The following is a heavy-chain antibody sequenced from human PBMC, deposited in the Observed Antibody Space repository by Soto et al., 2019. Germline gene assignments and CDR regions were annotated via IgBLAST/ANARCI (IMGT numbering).Heavy chain of an antibody. CDR1: GDTFDTYA. D-gene: IGHD2-2*01. J-gene: IGHJ4*02. CDR3: ARGLGASTRDPECSRHTCYVAGGY. CDR2: VIPVFDTA. Sequence: QVQLVQSGAEVKKPGSSVRISCKASGDTFDTYAFTWVRQAPGQGLEWLGGVIPVFDTAHYAQRFQGRVTITAYEFSSTAYLELRSLRPEDTAVYYCARGLGASTRDPECSRHTCYVAGGYWGQGTLVTVSS. V-gene: IGHV1-69*01.